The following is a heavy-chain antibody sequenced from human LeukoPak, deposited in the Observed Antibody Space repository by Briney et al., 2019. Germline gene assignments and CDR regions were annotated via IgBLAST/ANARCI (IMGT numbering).Heavy chain of an antibody. CDR2: ISSSSSYI. V-gene: IGHV3-21*01. CDR1: GFTFSSYS. Sequence: PGGSLRLSCAASGFTFSSYSMNWVRQAPGKGLEWVSSISSSSSYIYYADSVKGRFTISRDNAKNSLYLQMNSLRAEDTAVYYCASGGHDSSGYYYFDYWGQGTLVTVSS. CDR3: ASGGHDSSGYYYFDY. J-gene: IGHJ4*02. D-gene: IGHD3-22*01.